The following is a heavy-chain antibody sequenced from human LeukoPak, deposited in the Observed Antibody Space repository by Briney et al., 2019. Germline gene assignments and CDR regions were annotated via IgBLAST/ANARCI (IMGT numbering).Heavy chain of an antibody. CDR3: ARGVGATAVFDI. CDR2: INPKSGGS. Sequence: ASVKVSCKASGYTFTGYYMHWVRQAPGQGLEWMGWINPKSGGSNYARKFLGRVTMTRDTSISTAYMELSRLRSDDTAVYYCARGVGATAVFDIWGQGTMVTVPS. D-gene: IGHD1-26*01. J-gene: IGHJ3*02. V-gene: IGHV1-2*02. CDR1: GYTFTGYY.